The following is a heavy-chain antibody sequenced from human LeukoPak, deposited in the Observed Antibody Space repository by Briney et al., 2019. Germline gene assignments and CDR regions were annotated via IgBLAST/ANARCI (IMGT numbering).Heavy chain of an antibody. V-gene: IGHV4-39*01. Sequence: SETLSLTCTDSAGARGSSSYYWGRCRQSPWEGMEWIGSIYYSGNTYYNPSLKSRVTISVDTSKNQFSLKLSSVSAADTAIYYCARQTSLGFDIWGQGTMVTVSS. CDR1: AGARGSSSYY. CDR2: IYYSGNT. CDR3: ARQTSLGFDI. J-gene: IGHJ3*02.